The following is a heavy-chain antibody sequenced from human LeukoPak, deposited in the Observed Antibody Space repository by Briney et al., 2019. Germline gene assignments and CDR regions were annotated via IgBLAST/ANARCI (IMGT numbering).Heavy chain of an antibody. V-gene: IGHV3-53*05. J-gene: IGHJ4*02. Sequence: GGSLRLSCAASGFTVSSNYMSWVRQAPGKGLEWVSVIYSGGSTYYADSVKGRFTISRDNTKNTLYLQMNSLRPDDTSVFYCARGWLERPDIWGQGTLVIVSS. CDR3: ARGWLERPDI. CDR1: GFTVSSNY. D-gene: IGHD1-1*01. CDR2: IYSGGST.